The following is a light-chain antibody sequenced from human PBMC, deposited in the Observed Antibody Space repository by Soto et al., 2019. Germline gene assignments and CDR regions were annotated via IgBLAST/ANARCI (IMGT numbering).Light chain of an antibody. Sequence: AIKLTQSPSSLSASVGDRVTIACRTGQDIGTALAWYRQKPGRAPELLIYSASTLHTGVSSRFAGGGSATDFTLTISSLQPEDFADYFCQQFKHSPLTFGGGTKVQI. J-gene: IGKJ4*01. CDR3: QQFKHSPLT. CDR2: SAS. V-gene: IGKV1D-13*01. CDR1: QDIGTA.